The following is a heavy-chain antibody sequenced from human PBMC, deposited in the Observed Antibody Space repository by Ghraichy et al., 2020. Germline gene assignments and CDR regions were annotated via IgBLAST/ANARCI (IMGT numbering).Heavy chain of an antibody. CDR3: ARGPLYYDILTGYYTPTGFDY. CDR2: IIPIFGTA. CDR1: GGTFSSYA. D-gene: IGHD3-9*01. V-gene: IGHV1-69*01. Sequence: KVSCRASGGTFSSYAISWVRQAPGQGLEWMGGIIPIFGTANYAQKFQGRVTITADESTSTAYMELSSLRSEDTAVYYCARGPLYYDILTGYYTPTGFDYWGQGTLVTVSS. J-gene: IGHJ4*02.